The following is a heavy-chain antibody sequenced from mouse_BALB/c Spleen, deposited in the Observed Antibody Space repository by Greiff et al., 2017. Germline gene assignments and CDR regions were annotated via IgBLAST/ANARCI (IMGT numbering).Heavy chain of an antibody. CDR1: GFTFSSFG. V-gene: IGHV5-17*02. CDR3: ARERAIYYDYDDAMDY. D-gene: IGHD2-4*01. J-gene: IGHJ4*01. Sequence: EVMLVESGGGLVQPGGSRKLSCAASGFTFSSFGMHWVRQAPEKGLEWVAYISSGSSTIYYADTVKGRFTISRDNPKNTLFLQMTSLRSEDTAMYYCARERAIYYDYDDAMDYWGQGTSVTVSS. CDR2: ISSGSSTI.